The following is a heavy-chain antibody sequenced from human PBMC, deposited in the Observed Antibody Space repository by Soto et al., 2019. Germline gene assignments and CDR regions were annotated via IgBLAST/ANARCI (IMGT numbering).Heavy chain of an antibody. V-gene: IGHV5-10-1*01. D-gene: IGHD4-4*01. CDR1: GYSFTSYW. Sequence: GESLKISCKGSGYSFTSYWISWVRQMPGKGLEWMGRIDPSDSYTNYSPSFQGHVTISADKSISTAYLQWSSLKASDTAMYYCARYPYMTTVPVYYHYGMDVWGQGTTVTVSS. J-gene: IGHJ6*02. CDR2: IDPSDSYT. CDR3: ARYPYMTTVPVYYHYGMDV.